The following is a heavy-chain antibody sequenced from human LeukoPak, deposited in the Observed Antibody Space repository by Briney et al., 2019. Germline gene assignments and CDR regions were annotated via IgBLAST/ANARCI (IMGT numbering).Heavy chain of an antibody. D-gene: IGHD2-2*02. V-gene: IGHV4-61*02. CDR3: ARDQGTVIVPTAIGWFDP. CDR1: GGSISSGSFY. Sequence: SETLSLTCTVFGGSISSGSFYWSWIRQPAGKGLEWIGRIYSSGSTNYNPSLKSRVTISVDTSKNQFSLKLRSVTAADTAVYYCARDQGTVIVPTAIGWFDPWGQGTLVTVSS. CDR2: IYSSGST. J-gene: IGHJ5*02.